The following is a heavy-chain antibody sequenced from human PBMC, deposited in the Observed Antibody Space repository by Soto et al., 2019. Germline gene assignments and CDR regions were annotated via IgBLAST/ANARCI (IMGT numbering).Heavy chain of an antibody. CDR1: GFPFHNYW. CDR2: INGDGDTT. CDR3: AIVYYYYDRNGVISNFDH. V-gene: IGHV3-74*03. D-gene: IGHD3-22*01. Sequence: EVQLVESGGGLVQPGGSLRLSCAASGFPFHNYWMNWVRQAPGKGLVWVSRINGDGDTTTYADSVRGRFTVSRDNVENTMYMQIHYLKTDDTGVYYCAIVYYYYDRNGVISNFDHWGQGSLVTVSS. J-gene: IGHJ4*02.